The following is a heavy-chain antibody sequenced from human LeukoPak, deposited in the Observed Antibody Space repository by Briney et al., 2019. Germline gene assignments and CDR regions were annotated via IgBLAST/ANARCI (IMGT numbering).Heavy chain of an antibody. CDR1: GFTFSSHG. V-gene: IGHV3-23*01. D-gene: IGHD3-16*01. CDR2: ISPSGGIT. CDR3: AKDDAWGRYKD. J-gene: IGHJ1*01. Sequence: GGTLRLSCAASGFTFSSHGMNWVRQAPGKGLEWVSGISPSGGITYYTDSVKGRFTISRDNSKNTVSLQMNSLRGDDTAVYYCAKDDAWGRYKDWGQGTLVTVSS.